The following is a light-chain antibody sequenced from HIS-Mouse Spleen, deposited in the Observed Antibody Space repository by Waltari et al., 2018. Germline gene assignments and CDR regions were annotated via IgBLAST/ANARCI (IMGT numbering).Light chain of an antibody. J-gene: IGLJ2*01. CDR2: GKN. CDR3: NSRDSSGNRVV. CDR1: SLRSYY. Sequence: SSELTQDPAVSVALGQTVRITCQGDSLRSYYASWYQHKPGQAPVLVTYGKNNRTSGIQCRFSGYSSGNTASLTITGARAEDEADYYCNSRDSSGNRVVFGGGTKLTVL. V-gene: IGLV3-19*01.